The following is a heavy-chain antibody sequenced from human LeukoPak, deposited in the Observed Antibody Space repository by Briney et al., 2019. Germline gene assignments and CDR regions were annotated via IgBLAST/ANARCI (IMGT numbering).Heavy chain of an antibody. CDR1: GFTFSDYY. J-gene: IGHJ4*02. Sequence: GRSLRLSCAASGFTFSDYYISWIRQAPRKGLEWVSYISSSGSTIYYADSVKGRFTISRDNAKNSLYLQMNSLRAEDTAVYYCARTITMIWFFDYWGQGTLVTVSS. V-gene: IGHV3-11*04. D-gene: IGHD3-22*01. CDR2: ISSSGSTI. CDR3: ARTITMIWFFDY.